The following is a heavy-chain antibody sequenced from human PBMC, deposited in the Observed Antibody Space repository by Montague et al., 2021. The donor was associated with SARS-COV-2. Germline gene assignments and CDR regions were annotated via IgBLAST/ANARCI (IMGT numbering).Heavy chain of an antibody. V-gene: IGHV4-39*01. D-gene: IGHD5-18*01. CDR3: ARPGRGYSYGLDAFEV. J-gene: IGHJ3*01. Sequence: SETLSLTCTVSGGSISNSIYYWGWICQPPGKGLEWIGSIYYTGSTYYNPSLKSRVTISMNTSNSQFFLKLTSVTAADTAVYYCARPGRGYSYGLDAFEVWGQGTMVTVSS. CDR1: GGSISNSIYY. CDR2: IYYTGST.